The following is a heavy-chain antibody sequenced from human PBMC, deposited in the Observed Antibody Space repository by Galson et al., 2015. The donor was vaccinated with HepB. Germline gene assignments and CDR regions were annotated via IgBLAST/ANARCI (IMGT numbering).Heavy chain of an antibody. CDR1: GYAFHTYD. J-gene: IGHJ6*02. Sequence: SVKVSCKASGYAFHTYDINWVRQATGQGLEWMGWMNPNSGNTGYAQEFQGRVTMTRNTSISTAYMELSSLRSEDTAVYYCARAPTVTRGVTDVWGQGTTVTVSS. CDR2: MNPNSGNT. D-gene: IGHD4-17*01. CDR3: ARAPTVTRGVTDV. V-gene: IGHV1-8*01.